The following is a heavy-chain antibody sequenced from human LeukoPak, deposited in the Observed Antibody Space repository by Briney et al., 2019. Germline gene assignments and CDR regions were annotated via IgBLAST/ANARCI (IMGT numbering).Heavy chain of an antibody. D-gene: IGHD3-9*01. CDR3: ARTYYDILTGYNPYFDY. CDR1: GFTFNTYT. CDR2: ITASSTAI. J-gene: IGHJ4*02. Sequence: GGSLRLSCAASGFTFNTYTMNWVRQAPGRGLEWVSSITASSTAIYSADSVKGRFTISRDNAKNFLYLQMNSLRAEDTAVYYCARTYYDILTGYNPYFDYWGQGILVTVSS. V-gene: IGHV3-21*01.